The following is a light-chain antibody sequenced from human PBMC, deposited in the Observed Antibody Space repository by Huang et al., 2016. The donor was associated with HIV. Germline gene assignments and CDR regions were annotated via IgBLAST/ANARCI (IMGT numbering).Light chain of an antibody. CDR1: QMVGDDS. CDR3: QQYGSSPLT. CDR2: RTS. Sequence: EIVLTQSPGTLSSSPGDRVTLSCRASQMVGDDSLAWYQHKPGQSPRLLIYRTSSRAPGVPDTFSGSGSGTDFNLTIGRLGPEDFAMYFCQQYGSSPLTFGGGTKIEIK. J-gene: IGKJ4*01. V-gene: IGKV3-20*01.